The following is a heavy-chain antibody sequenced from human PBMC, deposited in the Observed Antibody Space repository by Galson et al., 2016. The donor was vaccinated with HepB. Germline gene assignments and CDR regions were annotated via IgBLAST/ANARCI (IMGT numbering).Heavy chain of an antibody. J-gene: IGHJ4*02. Sequence: SLRLSCAASGFTFHSYTMGWVRQAPGKGLQWVSDITPAGDATYYAEPVTGRFTISRDNSRNTLYLQMNSLRAEDTAVYYCGKHGGFDYWGQGALVTVSS. CDR3: GKHGGFDY. CDR1: GFTFHSYT. V-gene: IGHV3-23*01. CDR2: ITPAGDAT. D-gene: IGHD3-16*01.